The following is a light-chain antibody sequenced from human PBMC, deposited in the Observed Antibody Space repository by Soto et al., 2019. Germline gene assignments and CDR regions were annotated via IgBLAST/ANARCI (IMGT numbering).Light chain of an antibody. CDR2: AAF. CDR3: ARGHRTPRA. CDR1: QSITRP. V-gene: IGKV1-39*01. Sequence: DIQMSPSPSPLSPFICGRVTITSPASQSITRPIHWCQQKPGKAPKALLSAAFRLQSGAPSRFSGSGSGTDFTLTISSLHPEDVATYYCARGHRTPRAFGGGTKVDIK. J-gene: IGKJ4*02.